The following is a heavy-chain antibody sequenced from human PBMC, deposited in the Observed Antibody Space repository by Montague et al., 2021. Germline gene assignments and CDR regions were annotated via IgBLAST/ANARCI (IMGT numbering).Heavy chain of an antibody. CDR3: ARGRGYSQGY. J-gene: IGHJ4*02. V-gene: IGHV3-48*02. CDR2: ITSSSSTK. D-gene: IGHD5-18*01. CDR1: GFTFSSFG. Sequence: SLRLSCAASGFTFSSFGMNWVRQAPGKGLEWVSYITSSSSTKDYXDSVKGRFTISRDNAKNSLYLQMNSLRDEDTAVYCCARGRGYSQGYWGQGTLVTVSS.